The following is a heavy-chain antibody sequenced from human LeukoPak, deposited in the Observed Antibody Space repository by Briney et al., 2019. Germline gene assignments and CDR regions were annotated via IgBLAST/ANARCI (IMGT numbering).Heavy chain of an antibody. CDR1: GGFISSYY. Sequence: PSETLSLTCIVSGGFISSYYWSWIRQPARKGLGWIGRIYTSGSTNYNPSLKSRVTMSVDTSKNQFSLKLSSVTAADTAVYYCARGRKSIAARPVGYYFDYWGQGTLVTVSS. V-gene: IGHV4-4*07. D-gene: IGHD6-6*01. CDR3: ARGRKSIAARPVGYYFDY. CDR2: IYTSGST. J-gene: IGHJ4*02.